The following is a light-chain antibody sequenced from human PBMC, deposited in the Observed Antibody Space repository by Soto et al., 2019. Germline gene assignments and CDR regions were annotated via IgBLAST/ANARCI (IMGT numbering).Light chain of an antibody. CDR3: QQSYSTPYT. CDR2: AAS. Sequence: DLQMTQSPSSLSASVGDRVTITCRASQSISSYLNWYQQKPGKAPNLLIFAASNLQSGVPSRFSGSGSGTDFTLTISSLQPEDFATYYCQQSYSTPYTFGQGTKLEIK. V-gene: IGKV1-39*01. CDR1: QSISSY. J-gene: IGKJ2*01.